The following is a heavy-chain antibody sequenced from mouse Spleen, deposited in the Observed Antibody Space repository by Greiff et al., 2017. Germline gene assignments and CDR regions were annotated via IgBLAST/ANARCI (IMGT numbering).Heavy chain of an antibody. CDR1: GYSFTGYY. CDR2: INPSTGGT. CDR3: ARRYGYYYAMDY. V-gene: IGHV1-42*01. Sequence: EVQLQQSGPELVKPGASVKISCKASGYSFTGYYMNWVKQSPEKSLEWIGEINPSTGGTTYNQKFKAKATLTVDKSSSTAYMQLKSLTSEDSAVYYCARRYGYYYAMDYWGQGTSVTISS. D-gene: IGHD2-2*01. J-gene: IGHJ4*01.